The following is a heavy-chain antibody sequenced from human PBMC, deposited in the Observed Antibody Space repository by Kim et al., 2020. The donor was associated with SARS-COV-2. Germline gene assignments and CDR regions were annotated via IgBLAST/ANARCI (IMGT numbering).Heavy chain of an antibody. CDR2: ISSSSSYI. V-gene: IGHV3-21*01. Sequence: GGSLRPSCAASGFTFSSYSMNWVRQAPGKGLEWVSSISSSSSYIYYADSVKGRFTISRDNAKNSLYLQMNSLRAEDTAVYYCARDSAFTIFGVVTADYGMDVWGQGTTVTVSS. CDR1: GFTFSSYS. D-gene: IGHD3-3*01. CDR3: ARDSAFTIFGVVTADYGMDV. J-gene: IGHJ6*02.